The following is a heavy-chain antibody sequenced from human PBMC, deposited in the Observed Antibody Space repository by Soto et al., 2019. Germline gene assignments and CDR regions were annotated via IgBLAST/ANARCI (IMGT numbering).Heavy chain of an antibody. CDR1: GGSVSSGSYF. V-gene: IGHV4-61*01. J-gene: IGHJ6*02. CDR2: IYYTGST. D-gene: IGHD6-19*01. CDR3: ARDRAGTTAVYNGMDV. Sequence: PSETLSLTCTVSGGSVSSGSYFWSWIRQPPGKGLEWLGYIYYTGSTNYNPYLKSRVTMSLDTSNNQFSLKLSSVTAADAAVYYCARDRAGTTAVYNGMDVCGRGTTFTVSS.